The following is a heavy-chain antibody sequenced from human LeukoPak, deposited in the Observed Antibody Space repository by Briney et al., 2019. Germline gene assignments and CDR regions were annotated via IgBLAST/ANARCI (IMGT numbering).Heavy chain of an antibody. V-gene: IGHV3-30*04. Sequence: GGSLRLSCATSGFTFSTYAMHWVRQAPGKGLEWVAVISFDGINKYYADSVKGRFTISRDNSKNTLYLQMNSLIAEDTAVYYCARDRWYYYDSSDYYHDAFDIWGQGTMVTVSS. D-gene: IGHD3-22*01. CDR3: ARDRWYYYDSSDYYHDAFDI. CDR2: ISFDGINK. J-gene: IGHJ3*02. CDR1: GFTFSTYA.